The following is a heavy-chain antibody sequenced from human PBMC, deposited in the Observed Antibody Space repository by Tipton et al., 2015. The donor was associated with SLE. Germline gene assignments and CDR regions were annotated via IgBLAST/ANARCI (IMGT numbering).Heavy chain of an antibody. CDR3: ARGSGYSSGWGAFDI. J-gene: IGHJ3*02. Sequence: TLSLTCTVSGGSISSGDYYWSWIRQPPGKGLEWIGYIYYSGSTYYNPSLKSRVTISVDTSKNQFSLKLSSVTAADTAVYYCARGSGYSSGWGAFDIWGQGTMVTVSS. D-gene: IGHD6-19*01. V-gene: IGHV4-30-4*01. CDR2: IYYSGST. CDR1: GGSISSGDYY.